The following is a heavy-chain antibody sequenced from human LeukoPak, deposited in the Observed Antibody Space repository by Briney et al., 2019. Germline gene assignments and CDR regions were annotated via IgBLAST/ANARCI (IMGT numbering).Heavy chain of an antibody. J-gene: IGHJ4*02. CDR3: ARVSDAYDYFFDY. Sequence: PGGSLRLSCAASGFAFSGYSMNWVGQAPGKGLEWVSSVSRRSSFIFYADSVQGRFTVSRDDAKDSLFLQMNSLRAEDTAVYYCARVSDAYDYFFDYWGQGTLVTVSS. CDR2: VSRRSSFI. CDR1: GFAFSGYS. V-gene: IGHV3-21*01. D-gene: IGHD5-12*01.